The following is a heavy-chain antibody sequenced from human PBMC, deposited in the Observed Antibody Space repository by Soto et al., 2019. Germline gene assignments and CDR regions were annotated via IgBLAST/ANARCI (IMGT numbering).Heavy chain of an antibody. CDR1: GYTFTSSY. D-gene: IGHD1-1*01. V-gene: IGHV1-46*03. J-gene: IGHJ4*02. Sequence: QVQLVQSGAEVKRPGASVKLSCKAFGYTFTSSYIHWVRQAPGQGLEWMAIINPNGGSTNYAQKFQGRVTMTRDTSTTTVYMELSSLTSEDTAVYYCARSLMEGDYWGQGTLVTVSS. CDR2: INPNGGST. CDR3: ARSLMEGDY.